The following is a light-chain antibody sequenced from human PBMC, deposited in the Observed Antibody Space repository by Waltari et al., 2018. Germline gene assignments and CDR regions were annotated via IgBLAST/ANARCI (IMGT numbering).Light chain of an antibody. CDR3: SSYTNTALLL. CDR1: SNTIGHYDY. J-gene: IGLJ3*02. V-gene: IGLV2-14*01. CDR2: AVT. Sequence: QSALTQPASVSGSPGQSITFSCTGTSNTIGHYDYVSWYQHHPGKAPNLLIYAVTNRPSGVSDRFSGSRSGNTASLTISDLQPEDEADYYCSSYTNTALLLFGGGTKLTVL.